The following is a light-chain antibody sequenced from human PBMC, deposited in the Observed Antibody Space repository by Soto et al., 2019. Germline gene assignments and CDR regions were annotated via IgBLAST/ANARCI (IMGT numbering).Light chain of an antibody. V-gene: IGKV1-5*01. CDR2: DAS. J-gene: IGKJ1*01. CDR3: LQDYNYPWT. CDR1: QSISSW. Sequence: GDRVTITCRASQSISSWLAWYQQKPGKAPKLLIYDASSLESGVPSRFSASGSGPDFTLTISSLQPEDFATYYCLQDYNYPWTFGQGTKVDIK.